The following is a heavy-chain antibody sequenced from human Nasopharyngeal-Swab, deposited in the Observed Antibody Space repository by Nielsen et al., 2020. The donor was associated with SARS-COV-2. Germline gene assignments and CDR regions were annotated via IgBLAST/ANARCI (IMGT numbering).Heavy chain of an antibody. Sequence: GGSLRLSCAASGFTFSSYSMNWVRQAPGKGLEWVSSISSSSSYIYYADSVKGRFTISRDNAKNSLYLQMNSLRAEDTAVYYCARYKWELPDYFDYWGQGTLVTVSS. CDR2: ISSSSSYI. V-gene: IGHV3-21*01. D-gene: IGHD1-26*01. CDR3: ARYKWELPDYFDY. CDR1: GFTFSSYS. J-gene: IGHJ4*02.